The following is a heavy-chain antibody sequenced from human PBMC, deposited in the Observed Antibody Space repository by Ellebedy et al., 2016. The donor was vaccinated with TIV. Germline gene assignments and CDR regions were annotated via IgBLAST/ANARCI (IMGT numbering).Heavy chain of an antibody. D-gene: IGHD2-8*01. V-gene: IGHV3-7*03. CDR2: IQQDGNQK. CDR1: GFTFNSYW. Sequence: GGSLRLSCAASGFTFNSYWMSWVRQAPGKGLEWVANIQQDGNQKNYVDSVEGRFTITRDNAKNSLYLQMNSLRAEDTAVYYCTRDLGHCTNGVCFSYYYYGMDVWGQGTTVTVSS. J-gene: IGHJ6*02. CDR3: TRDLGHCTNGVCFSYYYYGMDV.